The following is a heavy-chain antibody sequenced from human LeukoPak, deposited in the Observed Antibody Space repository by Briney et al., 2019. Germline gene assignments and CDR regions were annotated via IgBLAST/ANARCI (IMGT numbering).Heavy chain of an antibody. Sequence: SQALSLTCTVSGGSISSGSYYWSWIRQPAGKGLEWIGRIYTSGSTNYNPSLKSRVTISIATSRKHFSLNLNSVTAADSAVYYCATIWRTAGVKDYYYMDVWGKGTTVTVSS. D-gene: IGHD3-10*01. CDR3: ATIWRTAGVKDYYYMDV. CDR1: GGSISSGSYY. V-gene: IGHV4-61*02. J-gene: IGHJ6*03. CDR2: IYTSGST.